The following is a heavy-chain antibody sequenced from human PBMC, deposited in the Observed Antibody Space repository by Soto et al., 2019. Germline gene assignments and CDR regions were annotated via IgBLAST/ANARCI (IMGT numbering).Heavy chain of an antibody. Sequence: ASVKVSCKASGYTFTGYYMHWVRQAPGQGLEWMGWINPNSGGTNYAQKFQGWVTMTRDTSISTAYMELSRLRSDDTAVYYCARDSCSGGSCYGHDAFDIWGQGTMVTVSS. J-gene: IGHJ3*02. CDR1: GYTFTGYY. D-gene: IGHD2-15*01. CDR3: ARDSCSGGSCYGHDAFDI. CDR2: INPNSGGT. V-gene: IGHV1-2*04.